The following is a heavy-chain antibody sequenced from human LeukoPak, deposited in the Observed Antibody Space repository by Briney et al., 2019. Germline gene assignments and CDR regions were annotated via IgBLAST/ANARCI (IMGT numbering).Heavy chain of an antibody. CDR3: AKYRAVADSDAFDI. D-gene: IGHD6-19*01. CDR1: GFTFSSYW. CDR2: IKKDGSEN. V-gene: IGHV3-7*03. Sequence: GGSLRLSCAASGFTFSSYWMSWVRQAPGKGLEWVANIKKDGSENYYVDSVKGRFTISRDNAKNSLYLQMNSLRAEDTAVYYCAKYRAVADSDAFDIWGQGTMVTVSS. J-gene: IGHJ3*02.